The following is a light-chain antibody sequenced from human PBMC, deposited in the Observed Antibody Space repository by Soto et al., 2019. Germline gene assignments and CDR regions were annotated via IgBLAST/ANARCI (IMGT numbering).Light chain of an antibody. CDR1: SSDVGAYSY. J-gene: IGLJ1*01. V-gene: IGLV2-14*01. Sequence: QSVLTQPRSVSGSPGQSITISCTGTSSDVGAYSYVSWYQQHPGKAPKLIIYDVSDRPSGISNRFSGSKSDNTASLTISGLQAEDEAEYYCSSYTSSRTYVFGTGTKVTVL. CDR3: SSYTSSRTYV. CDR2: DVS.